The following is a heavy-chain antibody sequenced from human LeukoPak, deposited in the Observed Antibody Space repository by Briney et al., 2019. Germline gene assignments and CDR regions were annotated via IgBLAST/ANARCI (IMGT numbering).Heavy chain of an antibody. CDR3: ARGSGYSYGPYDY. CDR1: GGSTSSYY. Sequence: SETLSLTCIFSGGSTSSYYWSWIRQPPGKGLEWIGYIYYSGSTNYNPSLKSRGTISVDTSKNQFSLKLSSVTAADTAVYYCARGSGYSYGPYDYWGQGTLVTVSS. D-gene: IGHD5-18*01. CDR2: IYYSGST. V-gene: IGHV4-59*01. J-gene: IGHJ4*02.